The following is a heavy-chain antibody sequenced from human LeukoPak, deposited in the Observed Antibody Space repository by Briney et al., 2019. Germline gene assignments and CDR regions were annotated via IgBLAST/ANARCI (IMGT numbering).Heavy chain of an antibody. CDR3: TTPGDSGWYNH. J-gene: IGHJ4*02. CDR1: GFTFSSNA. Sequence: PGGSLRLSCAASGFTFSSNAMSWVRQAPGKGLEWVSAISGSSSSGRTFYADSVKGRFTISRDNSKNTLYLQMNSLRAEDAALYYCTTPGDSGWYNHWGQGTLVTVSS. D-gene: IGHD6-19*01. V-gene: IGHV3-23*01. CDR2: ISGSSSSGRT.